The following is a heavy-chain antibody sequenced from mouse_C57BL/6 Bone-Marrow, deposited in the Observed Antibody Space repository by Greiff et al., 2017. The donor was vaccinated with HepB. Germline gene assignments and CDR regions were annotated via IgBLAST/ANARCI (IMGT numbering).Heavy chain of an antibody. J-gene: IGHJ3*01. Sequence: VQLQQSGPVLVKPGASVKMSCKASGYTFTDYYMNWVKQSHGKSLEWIGVINPYNGGTSYNQKFKGKATLTVDKSSSTAYMELNSLTSEDSAVYYCARPYGNSWFAYWGQGTLVTVSA. D-gene: IGHD2-1*01. V-gene: IGHV1-19*01. CDR2: INPYNGGT. CDR3: ARPYGNSWFAY. CDR1: GYTFTDYY.